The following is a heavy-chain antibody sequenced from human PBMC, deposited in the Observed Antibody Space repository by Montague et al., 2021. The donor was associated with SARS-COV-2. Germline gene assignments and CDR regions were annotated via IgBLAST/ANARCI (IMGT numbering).Heavy chain of an antibody. CDR3: ARGHRGCSGSSCNGGFRRGAFDF. Sequence: SQTLSLTCAVYGGAFSGFYWSWTRQAPGKGLEWIGEINNSGSTNYNPSLKSRVTISLNTSKNQFSLNMYSLTAADTAVYFCARGHRGCSGSSCNGGFRRGAFDFWGQGTLVTVSS. CDR1: GGAFSGFY. D-gene: IGHD2-2*01. V-gene: IGHV4-34*01. CDR2: INNSGST. J-gene: IGHJ4*02.